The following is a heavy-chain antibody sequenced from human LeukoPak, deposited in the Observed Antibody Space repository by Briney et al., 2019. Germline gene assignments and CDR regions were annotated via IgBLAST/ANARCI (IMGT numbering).Heavy chain of an antibody. CDR1: GFTFNDYY. D-gene: IGHD3-9*01. Sequence: GGSLRLSCAASGFTFNDYYMSWIRQAPGKGLEWVSYISSSGSTIYYADSVKGRFTISRDNAKNSLYLQMNSLRAEDTAVYYCARDIVSGILTVNHWFDPWGQGTLVTVSS. CDR2: ISSSGSTI. V-gene: IGHV3-11*01. J-gene: IGHJ5*02. CDR3: ARDIVSGILTVNHWFDP.